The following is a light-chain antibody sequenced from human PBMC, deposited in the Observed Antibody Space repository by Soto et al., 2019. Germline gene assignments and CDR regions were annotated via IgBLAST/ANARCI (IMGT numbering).Light chain of an antibody. V-gene: IGLV3-21*02. J-gene: IGLJ3*02. CDR1: NIGSKS. CDR3: QVWDTRSDQSWV. Sequence: SYELTQPPSVSVAPGQTARVPCGGTNIGSKSVYWYQQKPGQAPVLVVYGDSDRPSGIPERFSGSRSGSAATLTISRVEAGDEADYYCQVWDTRSDQSWVFGGGTRSPS. CDR2: GDS.